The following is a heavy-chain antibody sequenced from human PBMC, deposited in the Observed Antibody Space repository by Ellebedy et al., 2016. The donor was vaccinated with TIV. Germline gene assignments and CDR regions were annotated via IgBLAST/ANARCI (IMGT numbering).Heavy chain of an antibody. CDR2: LHHSGST. D-gene: IGHD6-19*01. J-gene: IGHJ4*02. Sequence: MPGGSLRLSCTVSGYSINSGNYWVWIRQPPGKGLEWIGSLHHSGSTYYNPSLKSRVAISVDTSKNQFSLKLSSVTAADTAVYYCAGKGWLANWGQGTLVTVSS. V-gene: IGHV4-38-2*02. CDR1: GYSINSGNY. CDR3: AGKGWLAN.